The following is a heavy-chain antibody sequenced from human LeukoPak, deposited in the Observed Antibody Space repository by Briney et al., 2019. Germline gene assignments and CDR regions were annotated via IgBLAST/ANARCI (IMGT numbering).Heavy chain of an antibody. V-gene: IGHV3-7*01. CDR1: GFTISSHW. D-gene: IGHD1-26*01. CDR3: AKAPRSSGASENNWFDP. Sequence: GGSLRLSSVASGFTISSHWMSWVRQAPGKGLEWVAIINQDGSEKYYVDSVKGRFTISRDNAKNSLYLQMNSLRAEDTAVYYCAKAPRSSGASENNWFDPWGQGTLVTVSS. CDR2: INQDGSEK. J-gene: IGHJ5*02.